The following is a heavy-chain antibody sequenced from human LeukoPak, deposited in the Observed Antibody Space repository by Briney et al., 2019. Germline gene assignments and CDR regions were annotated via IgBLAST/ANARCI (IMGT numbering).Heavy chain of an antibody. Sequence: SETLSLTCTVSGGSISSYYWSWIRQPPGKGLEWIGRIYYSGSTNYSPSLKSRVTISVDTSKNPFSLKLSSVTAADTAVYYCARRGPDYYDSSGYYFDYWGQGSLVTVSS. CDR3: ARRGPDYYDSSGYYFDY. D-gene: IGHD3-22*01. CDR2: IYYSGST. J-gene: IGHJ4*02. V-gene: IGHV4-59*01. CDR1: GGSISSYY.